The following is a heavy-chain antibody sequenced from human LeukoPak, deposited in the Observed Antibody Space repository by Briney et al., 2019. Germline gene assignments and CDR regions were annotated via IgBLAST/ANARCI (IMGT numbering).Heavy chain of an antibody. CDR3: ARRRKDLNWFDP. J-gene: IGHJ5*02. CDR2: INYSGHT. Sequence: SETLSLTCTVSGGSISSGGYYWGWIRQSPGKGLEWITLINYSGHTFYNPSLRSRVTISVDMPKNQFSLNLNSVTAADTAVYYCARRRKDLNWFDPWGQGTLVTVSS. V-gene: IGHV4-39*01. CDR1: GGSISSGGYY.